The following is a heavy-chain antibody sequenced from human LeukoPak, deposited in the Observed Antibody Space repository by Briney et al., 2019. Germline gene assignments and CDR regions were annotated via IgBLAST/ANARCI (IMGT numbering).Heavy chain of an antibody. V-gene: IGHV1-46*01. D-gene: IGHD3-22*01. CDR3: ARASRNYYDSSLSAFDI. Sequence: ASVKVSCKASGYTFTSYYMHWVRQAPGQGLEWMGIINPSSGSTSYAQKFQGRVTMTRDMSTSTVYMELSSLRSEDTAVYYCARASRNYYDSSLSAFDIWGQGTMVTVSS. CDR1: GYTFTSYY. J-gene: IGHJ3*02. CDR2: INPSSGST.